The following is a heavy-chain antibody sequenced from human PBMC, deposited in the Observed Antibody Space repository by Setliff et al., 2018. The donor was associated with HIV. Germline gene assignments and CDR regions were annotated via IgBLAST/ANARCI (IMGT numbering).Heavy chain of an antibody. D-gene: IGHD3-22*01. Sequence: SVKVSCKAPGGTFSSYAINWVRQAPGQGLEWIGGIIPILGIANYAQKFQGRVTITADKSTSTAYMELSSLRSEDTAVYYCARDREYYYDNSGSPSFDYWGQGTLVTVSS. CDR1: GGTFSSYA. J-gene: IGHJ4*02. CDR3: ARDREYYYDNSGSPSFDY. CDR2: IIPILGIA. V-gene: IGHV1-69*10.